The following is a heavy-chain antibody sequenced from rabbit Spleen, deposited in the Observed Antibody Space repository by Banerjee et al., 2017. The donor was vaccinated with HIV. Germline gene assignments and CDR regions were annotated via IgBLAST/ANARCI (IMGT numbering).Heavy chain of an antibody. Sequence: QSLEESGGDLVKPGASLTLTCTASGFSFSSSDYMGWVRQAPGQGLEWISCIAGSSSGFTYSATMAKGRFTCSKASSTAVTLQMSSLTVADTAAYFCARDTGSSFSSYGMGLWGPGTLVTVS. CDR2: IAGSSSGFT. D-gene: IGHD8-1*01. J-gene: IGHJ6*01. CDR3: ARDTGSSFSSYGMGL. V-gene: IGHV1S40*01. CDR1: GFSFSSSDY.